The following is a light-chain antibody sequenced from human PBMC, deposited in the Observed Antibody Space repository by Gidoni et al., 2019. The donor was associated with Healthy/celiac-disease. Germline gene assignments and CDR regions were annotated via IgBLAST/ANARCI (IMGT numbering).Light chain of an antibody. J-gene: IGKJ1*01. Sequence: DIQMPQSPSSLSASVGDRVTITCRASQSISSYLNWYQQKPGKAHKLLIYAASSLQSGVPSRFSGSGSGTDFTLTISSLQPEDFATYYWQQSYSTPPTFGQGTKVEIK. CDR1: QSISSY. CDR2: AAS. V-gene: IGKV1-39*01. CDR3: QQSYSTPPT.